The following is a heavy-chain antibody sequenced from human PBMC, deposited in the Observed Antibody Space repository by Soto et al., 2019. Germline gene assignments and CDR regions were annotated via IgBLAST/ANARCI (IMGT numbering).Heavy chain of an antibody. V-gene: IGHV4-59*08. J-gene: IGHJ4*02. Sequence: QVQLQESGPGLVKPSETLSLTCTVSGGSISSYYWSWIRQPPGKGLEWIGYIFYTGSTNYNPSLKSRVPISVDTSKNRFSLKLSSVTAADTAMYYCARHRPGGGGSCYDYWGQGTLVTVSS. CDR1: GGSISSYY. CDR3: ARHRPGGGGSCYDY. D-gene: IGHD2-15*01. CDR2: IFYTGST.